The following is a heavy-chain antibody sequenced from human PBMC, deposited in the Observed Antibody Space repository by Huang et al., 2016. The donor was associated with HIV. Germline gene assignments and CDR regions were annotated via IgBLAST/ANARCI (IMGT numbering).Heavy chain of an antibody. CDR1: GNTFCGYG. V-gene: IGHV1-18*04. CDR3: ARDRRPYSGSYLGY. J-gene: IGHJ4*02. Sequence: QVQLVQSGAEVKKPGASVKVSCKASGNTFCGYGISGVRQAPGQGLEWMGWISGYNGNTNYVENLQGRVTMTTDTSTSTAYMELRSLRSDDTAVYYCARDRRPYSGSYLGYWGQGTLVTVSS. D-gene: IGHD1-26*01. CDR2: ISGYNGNT.